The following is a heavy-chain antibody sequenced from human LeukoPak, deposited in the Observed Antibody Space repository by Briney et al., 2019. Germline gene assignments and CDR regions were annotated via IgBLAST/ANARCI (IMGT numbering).Heavy chain of an antibody. D-gene: IGHD6-13*01. CDR3: ARESKQLVQTTYDY. CDR2: VSDSGDAT. Sequence: GGSLRLSCAASGFTFRSYAMSWVRQPPGKGLEWVSAVSDSGDATRYADSVKGRFTISRDNSKDTLYLQMNSLRAEDTAVYYCARESKQLVQTTYDYWGQGALVTVSS. CDR1: GFTFRSYA. V-gene: IGHV3-23*01. J-gene: IGHJ4*02.